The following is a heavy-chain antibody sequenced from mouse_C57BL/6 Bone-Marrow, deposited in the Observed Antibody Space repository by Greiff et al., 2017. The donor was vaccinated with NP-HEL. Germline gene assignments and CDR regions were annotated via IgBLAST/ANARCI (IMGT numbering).Heavy chain of an antibody. CDR3: ARGVTTGAWFAY. D-gene: IGHD1-1*01. J-gene: IGHJ3*01. V-gene: IGHV14-3*01. Sequence: VQLQQSVAELVRPGASVKLSCTASGFTIKNTYMHWVKQRPEQGLEWIGRIDPANGNTKYAPQFQGKATITAYTSSNTAYLQLSSLTSEDTAVDYCARGVTTGAWFAYWGQGTLVTVSA. CDR1: GFTIKNTY. CDR2: IDPANGNT.